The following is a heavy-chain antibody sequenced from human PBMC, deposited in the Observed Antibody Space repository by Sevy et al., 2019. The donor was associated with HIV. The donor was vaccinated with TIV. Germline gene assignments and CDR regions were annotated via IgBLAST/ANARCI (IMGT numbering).Heavy chain of an antibody. CDR3: ARDTSGGGAFD. Sequence: GGSLRLSCAASGFTFSSYWMHWVRQAPGKGLVWVSRINSDGSSTSYADSVKGRFTIPRDNAKNTLYLQMNSLRAEDTAVYYCARDTSGGGAFDWGQGTLVTVSS. J-gene: IGHJ4*02. D-gene: IGHD2-21*01. V-gene: IGHV3-74*01. CDR1: GFTFSSYW. CDR2: INSDGSST.